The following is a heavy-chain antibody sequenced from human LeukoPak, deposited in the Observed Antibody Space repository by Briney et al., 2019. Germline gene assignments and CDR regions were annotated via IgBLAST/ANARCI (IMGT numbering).Heavy chain of an antibody. V-gene: IGHV3-30*02. CDR3: AKSIAVAGLAGGRTFDY. Sequence: GGSLRLSCAASGFTFKNYGMHWVRQAPGKGLEWVAFIRYDGSDKYYADFVKGRFTISRDNSENTLYLQMNSLRPEDTAVYYCAKSIAVAGLAGGRTFDYWGQGTLVTVSS. CDR1: GFTFKNYG. D-gene: IGHD6-19*01. J-gene: IGHJ4*02. CDR2: IRYDGSDK.